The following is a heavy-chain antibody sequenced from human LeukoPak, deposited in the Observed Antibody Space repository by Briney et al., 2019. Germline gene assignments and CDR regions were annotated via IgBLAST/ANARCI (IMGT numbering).Heavy chain of an antibody. V-gene: IGHV3-23*01. CDR3: AKNYYDSSGYYYFDY. CDR2: ISGSGGST. CDR1: GFTFSSYA. Sequence: PGGSLRLSCAASGFTFSSYAMSWVRQAPGKGLEWVSAISGSGGSTYYADSVKGRFTISRGNSKNTLYLQMNSLRAEDTAVYYCAKNYYDSSGYYYFDYWGQGTLVTVSS. J-gene: IGHJ4*02. D-gene: IGHD3-22*01.